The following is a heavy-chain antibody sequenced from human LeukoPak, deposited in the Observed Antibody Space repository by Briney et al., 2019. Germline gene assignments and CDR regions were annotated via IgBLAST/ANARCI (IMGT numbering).Heavy chain of an antibody. D-gene: IGHD1-1*01. CDR2: ISGSGGST. CDR3: AKVEGASKASVY. V-gene: IGHV3-23*01. J-gene: IGHJ4*02. CDR1: GFTFSNYA. Sequence: GGSLRLSCAAAGFTFSNYAMTWVRQAPGKGLEWVSSISGSGGSTYYTDSVKGRFTISRDNSKNTLYLQMYSLRAEDTAVYYCAKVEGASKASVYWGQGALVTVSS.